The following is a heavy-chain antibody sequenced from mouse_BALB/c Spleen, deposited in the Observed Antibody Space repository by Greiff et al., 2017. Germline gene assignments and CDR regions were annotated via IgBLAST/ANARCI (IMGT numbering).Heavy chain of an antibody. CDR1: GFSLTSYG. J-gene: IGHJ3*01. CDR3: ARAPGGSAFAY. V-gene: IGHV2-9*02. D-gene: IGHD1-1*01. CDR2: IWAGGST. Sequence: VMLVESGPGLVAPSQSLSITCTVSGFSLTSYGVHWVRQPPGKGLEWLGVIWAGGSTNYNSALMSRLSISKDNSKSQVFLKMNSLQTDDTAMYYCARAPGGSAFAYWGQGTLVTVSA.